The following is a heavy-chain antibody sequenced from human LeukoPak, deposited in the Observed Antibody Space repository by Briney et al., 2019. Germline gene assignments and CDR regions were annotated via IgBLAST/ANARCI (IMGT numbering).Heavy chain of an antibody. CDR2: ISGSGGST. D-gene: IGHD2-21*02. J-gene: IGHJ4*02. V-gene: IGHV3-23*01. CDR1: GFTFSSYA. Sequence: GGSLRLSCAASGFTFSSYAMSWVRQAPGKRLEWVSAISGSGGSTYYADSVKGRFTISRDNSKNTLYLQMNSLRAEDTAVYYCATPLAYCGGDCWSFFDYWGQGTLVTVSS. CDR3: ATPLAYCGGDCWSFFDY.